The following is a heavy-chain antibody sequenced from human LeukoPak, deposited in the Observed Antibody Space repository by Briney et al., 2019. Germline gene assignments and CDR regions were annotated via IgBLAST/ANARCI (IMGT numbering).Heavy chain of an antibody. V-gene: IGHV1-3*01. J-gene: IGHJ4*02. CDR1: GYTFTSYA. CDR3: ARGITASMVDY. D-gene: IGHD3-10*01. CDR2: IHGGTGNT. Sequence: ASVKVSCKASGYTFTSYAIHWVRQAPGQRLEWMGWIHGGTGNTKYSQKFQDRVTITRDTSASTAYMELSRLRPEDTAIYYCARGITASMVDYRGQGTLVTVSS.